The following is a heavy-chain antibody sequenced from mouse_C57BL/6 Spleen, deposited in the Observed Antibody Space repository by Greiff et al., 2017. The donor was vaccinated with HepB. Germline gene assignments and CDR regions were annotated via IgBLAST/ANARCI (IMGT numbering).Heavy chain of an antibody. CDR3: ARGNYGSSPYAMDY. J-gene: IGHJ4*01. CDR1: GYTFPSYW. Sequence: QVQLQQPGAELVMPGASVKLSCKASGYTFPSYWMHWVKQRPGQGLEWIGEIDPSDSYTNYNQKFLGKSTLTVDKSSSTAYMQLSSLTSEDSAVYYCARGNYGSSPYAMDYWGQGTSVTVSS. V-gene: IGHV1-69*01. D-gene: IGHD1-1*01. CDR2: IDPSDSYT.